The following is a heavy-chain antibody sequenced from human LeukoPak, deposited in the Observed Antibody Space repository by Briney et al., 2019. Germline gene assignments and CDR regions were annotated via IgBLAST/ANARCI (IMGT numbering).Heavy chain of an antibody. CDR2: ISSNSRTI. Sequence: PGGSLRLSCVASGFTLSSYNMNWVRQAPGKGLEWISYISSNSRTIYDVDSVRGRFTISRDNAKNSLFLQMNNLRVEDTAVYYCTRGLSRELSGWHFDSWGQGALVTVSS. V-gene: IGHV3-48*01. CDR1: GFTLSSYN. J-gene: IGHJ4*02. D-gene: IGHD6-19*01. CDR3: TRGLSRELSGWHFDS.